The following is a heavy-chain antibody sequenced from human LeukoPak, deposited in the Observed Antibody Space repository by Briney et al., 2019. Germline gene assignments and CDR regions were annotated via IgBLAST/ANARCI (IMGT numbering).Heavy chain of an antibody. CDR2: ISSSSSTI. D-gene: IGHD1-26*01. CDR1: GFTFSSYS. J-gene: IGHJ4*02. CDR3: ARGEPYSGSYPDY. V-gene: IGHV3-48*01. Sequence: GGSLRLSCAASGFTFSSYSMNWVRQAPGKGLEWVSYISSSSSTIYYADSVKGRFTISRDNAKNSLYLQMNSLRAEDTAVYYCARGEPYSGSYPDYWGQGTLVTVSS.